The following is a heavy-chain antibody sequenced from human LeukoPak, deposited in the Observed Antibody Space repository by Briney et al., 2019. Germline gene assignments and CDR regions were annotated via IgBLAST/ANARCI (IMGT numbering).Heavy chain of an antibody. CDR1: GFTFSSYG. CDR3: TTDRRELRPAYYYYGMDV. D-gene: IGHD1-26*01. Sequence: GRSLRLSCAASGFTFSSYGMHWVRQAPGKGLEWVGRIKSKTDGGTTDYAAPVKGRFTISRDDSKNTLYLQMSSLKTEDTAVYYCTTDRRELRPAYYYYGMDVWGQGTTVTVSS. V-gene: IGHV3-15*01. CDR2: IKSKTDGGTT. J-gene: IGHJ6*02.